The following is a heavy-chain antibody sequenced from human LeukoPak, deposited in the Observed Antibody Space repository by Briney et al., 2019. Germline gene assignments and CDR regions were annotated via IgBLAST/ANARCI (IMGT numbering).Heavy chain of an antibody. CDR3: ARNPYYYDSSASPLDY. Sequence: SVKVSCKASGGTFSSYAISWVRQAPGQGGEWMGGIIPILGIANYAQKFQGRVTITADKSTSTAYMELSSLRSEDTAVYYCARNPYYYDSSASPLDYWGQGTLVTVSS. D-gene: IGHD3-22*01. CDR1: GGTFSSYA. V-gene: IGHV1-69*10. CDR2: IIPILGIA. J-gene: IGHJ4*02.